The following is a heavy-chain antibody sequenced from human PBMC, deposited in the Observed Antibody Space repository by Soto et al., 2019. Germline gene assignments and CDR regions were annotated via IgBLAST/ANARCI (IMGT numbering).Heavy chain of an antibody. D-gene: IGHD4-4*01. Sequence: PGGSLRLSCAASGFTFSPYWMHWVRQAPGKGLVWVSRINPDGSSTNYADSVKGRFTISRDNAKNTLYLQMNSLRAEDTAVYYCGRGGSNSPNGMDVWGQETTVTVSS. CDR1: GFTFSPYW. J-gene: IGHJ6*02. V-gene: IGHV3-74*01. CDR2: INPDGSST. CDR3: GRGGSNSPNGMDV.